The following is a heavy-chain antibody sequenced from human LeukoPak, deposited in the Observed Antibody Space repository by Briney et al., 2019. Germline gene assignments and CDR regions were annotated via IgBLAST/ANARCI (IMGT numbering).Heavy chain of an antibody. CDR3: AKRGRGKVGADDY. D-gene: IGHD1-26*01. CDR1: GFTFSNYA. Sequence: GGSLRLSCAASGFTFSNYAMNWVRQAPGKGLEWVSAISGSGGSTYYADSVKGRFTIFRDNSQSTLYLQMNSLRAEDTALYYCAKRGRGKVGADDYWGQGTLVTVSS. J-gene: IGHJ4*02. CDR2: ISGSGGST. V-gene: IGHV3-23*01.